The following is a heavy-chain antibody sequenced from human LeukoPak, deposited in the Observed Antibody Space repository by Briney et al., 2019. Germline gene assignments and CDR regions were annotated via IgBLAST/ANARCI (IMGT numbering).Heavy chain of an antibody. V-gene: IGHV1-18*01. CDR2: ISAYNGNT. D-gene: IGHD1-26*01. Sequence: ASVKVSCKASGYTYTSYDINWVRQAPGQGLEWMGWISAYNGNTNYAQKLQGRVTMTTDTSTSTAYMELRSLRSDDTAVYYCARDGWIVGATNWFDPWGQGTLVTVSS. CDR1: GYTYTSYD. J-gene: IGHJ5*02. CDR3: ARDGWIVGATNWFDP.